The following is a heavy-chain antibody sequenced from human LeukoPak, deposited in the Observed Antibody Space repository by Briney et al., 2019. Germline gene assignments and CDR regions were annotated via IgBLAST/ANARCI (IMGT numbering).Heavy chain of an antibody. CDR1: GFSLTVHF. D-gene: IGHD3-10*01. V-gene: IGHV1-2*02. CDR2: INGNSGAT. J-gene: IGHJ4*02. Sequence: ASVKVSCKASGFSLTVHFMHWLRQAPGQGLEWMGWINGNSGATNYAQKFQDRVLMTRDTSINTVYMELSSLRTDDTATYYCARDFSRGPDCWGQGTLVTVSS. CDR3: ARDFSRGPDC.